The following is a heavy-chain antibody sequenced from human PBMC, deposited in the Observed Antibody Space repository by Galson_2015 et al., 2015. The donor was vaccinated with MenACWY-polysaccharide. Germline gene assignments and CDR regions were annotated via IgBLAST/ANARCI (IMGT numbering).Heavy chain of an antibody. CDR2: ISGSGGST. J-gene: IGHJ4*02. D-gene: IGHD6-19*01. CDR3: AMAGYSSGWYNTHFDY. CDR1: EFTFSSYA. Sequence: SLRLSCAASEFTFSSYAMSWVRQAPGKGLEWVSAISGSGGSTYYADSVKGRFTISRDNSKNTLYLQMNSLRAEDTAVYYCAMAGYSSGWYNTHFDYWGQGTLVTVSS. V-gene: IGHV3-23*01.